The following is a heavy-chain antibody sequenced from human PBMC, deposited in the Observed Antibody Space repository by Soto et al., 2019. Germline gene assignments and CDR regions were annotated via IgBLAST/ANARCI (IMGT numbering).Heavy chain of an antibody. V-gene: IGHV1-2*04. CDR2: IDGDSGGT. CDR3: ARTPNNGRAGVYGMDV. Sequence: QVQLMQSGAEVKKPGASVKVSCKASGYTFTNYYIHWVRQAPGQGLEWLGWIDGDSGGTSYAQKFQGWVTMTRDTSINTAYMELSRLTSDDTAVYYCARTPNNGRAGVYGMDVWSQGTTVTVS. D-gene: IGHD1-26*01. J-gene: IGHJ6*02. CDR1: GYTFTNYY.